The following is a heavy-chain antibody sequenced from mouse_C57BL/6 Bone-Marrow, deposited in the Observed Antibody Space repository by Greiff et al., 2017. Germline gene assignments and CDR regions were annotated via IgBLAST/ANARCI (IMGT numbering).Heavy chain of an antibody. CDR1: GYTFTSYG. Sequence: SGAELARPGASVKLSCKASGYTFTSYGISWVKQRTGQGLEWIGEIYPRSGNTYYNEKFKGKATLTADKSSSTAYMELRSLTSEDSAVYFCARDGYSFLFDYWGQGTTLTVSS. J-gene: IGHJ2*01. D-gene: IGHD2-3*01. V-gene: IGHV1-81*01. CDR2: IYPRSGNT. CDR3: ARDGYSFLFDY.